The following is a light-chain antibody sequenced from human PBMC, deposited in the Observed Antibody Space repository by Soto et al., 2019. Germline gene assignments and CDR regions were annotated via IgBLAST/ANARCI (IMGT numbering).Light chain of an antibody. J-gene: IGLJ1*01. CDR1: RRDIGSYNL. CDR3: ASFTSISTYV. Sequence: QSVLTQPASVSGSPGQSITISCTGTRRDIGSYNLVSWYQQHPGKAPKLMIYEGNKRPSGVSERFSGSKSGFTASLTISGLQPEDESHYYCASFTSISTYVFGTGTKVTVL. V-gene: IGLV2-14*02. CDR2: EGN.